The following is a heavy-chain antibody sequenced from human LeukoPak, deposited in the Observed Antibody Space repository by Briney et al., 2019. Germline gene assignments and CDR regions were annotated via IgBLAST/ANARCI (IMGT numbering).Heavy chain of an antibody. Sequence: PGGSLRLSCAASGFTFSSYAMHWVRQAPGKGLEWVAAISYDGSNKYYADSVKGRLTISRDNSKNTLYLQMNSLRAEDTAVYYCARDGGSYFSFYYMDVWGKGTTVTVSS. CDR2: ISYDGSNK. CDR3: ARDGGSYFSFYYMDV. J-gene: IGHJ6*03. D-gene: IGHD1-26*01. V-gene: IGHV3-30*01. CDR1: GFTFSSYA.